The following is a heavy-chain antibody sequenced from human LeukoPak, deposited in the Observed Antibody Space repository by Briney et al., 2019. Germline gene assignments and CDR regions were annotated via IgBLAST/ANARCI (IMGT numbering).Heavy chain of an antibody. D-gene: IGHD2-21*02. V-gene: IGHV3-30*03. CDR3: AREVVTWDYYYYMDV. CDR2: ISYDGSNK. CDR1: GGSISSGGYY. Sequence: LSLTCTVSGGSISSGGYYWSWIRQHPGKGLEWVAVISYDGSNKYYADSVKGRFTISRDNSKNTLYLQMNSLRAEDTAVYYCAREVVTWDYYYYMDVWGKGTTVTVSS. J-gene: IGHJ6*03.